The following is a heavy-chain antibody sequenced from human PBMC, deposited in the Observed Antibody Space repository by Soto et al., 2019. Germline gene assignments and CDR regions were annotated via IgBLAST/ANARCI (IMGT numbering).Heavy chain of an antibody. J-gene: IGHJ4*02. D-gene: IGHD3-10*01. CDR3: AGGYGRNFDY. CDR2: INHSGST. V-gene: IGHV4-34*01. CDR1: GGSFSGYY. Sequence: QVQLQQWGAGLLKPSETLSLTCAVYGGSFSGYYWSWIRQPPGKGLEWIGEINHSGSTNYNPSLRSGVTISVDTSKNQFALELSSVTAADTAVYYCAGGYGRNFDYGGQGTLVTVSS.